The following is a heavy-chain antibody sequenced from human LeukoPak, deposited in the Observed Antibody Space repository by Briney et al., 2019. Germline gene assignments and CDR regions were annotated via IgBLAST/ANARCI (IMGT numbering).Heavy chain of an antibody. CDR2: LNEDGRTT. D-gene: IGHD1-26*01. V-gene: IGHV3-74*01. CDR1: GFAFSRYW. CDR3: ARDLGGRAGS. Sequence: GGSLRLSCAASGFAFSRYWMHWVRQVPGKGLEWVSRLNEDGRTTTYADSVQGRVAISRDNNKNTLYLLMYSLRADDTAVYYCARDLGGRAGSWGQGTLVTVSS. J-gene: IGHJ1*01.